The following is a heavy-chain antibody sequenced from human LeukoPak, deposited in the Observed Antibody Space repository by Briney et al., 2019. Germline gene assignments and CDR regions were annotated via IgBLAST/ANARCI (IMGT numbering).Heavy chain of an antibody. CDR1: GGSISSSSYY. Sequence: PSETLSVTCTVSGGSISSSSYYWGWIRQPPGKGLEWIGSIYYSGSTYYNPSLKSRVTISVDTSKNQFSLKLSSVTAADTAVYYCARIRLRLIVVVIDNWFDPWGQGTLVTVSS. V-gene: IGHV4-39*01. CDR2: IYYSGST. D-gene: IGHD3-22*01. CDR3: ARIRLRLIVVVIDNWFDP. J-gene: IGHJ5*02.